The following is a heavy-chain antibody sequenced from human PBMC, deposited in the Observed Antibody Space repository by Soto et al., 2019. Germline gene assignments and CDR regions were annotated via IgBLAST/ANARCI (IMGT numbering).Heavy chain of an antibody. V-gene: IGHV1-18*01. CDR3: ARDHFGELFAYYGMDV. CDR1: GYTFTSYG. CDR2: ISAYNGNT. Sequence: ASVKVSCKASGYTFTSYGISWARQAPGQGLEWMGWISAYNGNTNSAQKLQGRVTMTTDTSTSTAYMELRSLRSDDTAVYYCARDHFGELFAYYGMDVWGQGTTVTVSS. J-gene: IGHJ6*02. D-gene: IGHD3-10*01.